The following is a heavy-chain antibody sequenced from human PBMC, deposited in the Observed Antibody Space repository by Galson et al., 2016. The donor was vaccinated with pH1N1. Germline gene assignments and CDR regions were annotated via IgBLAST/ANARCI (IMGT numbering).Heavy chain of an antibody. J-gene: IGHJ3*02. D-gene: IGHD4-17*01. CDR3: ARQDDFGDYRGDAFDI. CDR2: IYPGGSVT. CDR1: GYSFSNYW. Sequence: SGAEVKKPGESLKISCKGSGYSFSNYWIGWARQMPGKGLEWVGIIYPGGSVTRYSPPFQGQVTISIDKSINTAYLQWSSLKASDTAMYYCARQDDFGDYRGDAFDIWGQGTMVIVSS. V-gene: IGHV5-51*01.